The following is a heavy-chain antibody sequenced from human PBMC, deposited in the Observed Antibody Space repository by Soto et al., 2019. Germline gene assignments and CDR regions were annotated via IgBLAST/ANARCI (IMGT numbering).Heavy chain of an antibody. CDR1: GFTFSSYW. D-gene: IGHD6-6*01. CDR3: ARPYESIEHQPFDY. J-gene: IGHJ4*02. V-gene: IGHV3-7*04. CDR2: IKQDGSEK. Sequence: GGSLRLSCAASGFTFSSYWMSWVRQAPGKGLEWVANIKQDGSEKYYVESVKGRFTISRDNAKNSLYLQMNSLRAEDTAVYYCARPYESIEHQPFDYWGQGTLVTVSS.